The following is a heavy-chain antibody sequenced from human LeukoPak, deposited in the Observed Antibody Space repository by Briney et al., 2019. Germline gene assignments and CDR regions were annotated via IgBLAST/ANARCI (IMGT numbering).Heavy chain of an antibody. Sequence: QPSETLSLTCAVYGGSFSGYYWSWIRQPPGKGLEWIGEINHSGSTNYNPSLKSRVTISVDTSKNQFSLKLSSVTAADTAVYYCARKLSTVTTRPIDYWGQGTLVTVSS. CDR2: INHSGST. J-gene: IGHJ4*02. D-gene: IGHD4-17*01. V-gene: IGHV4-34*01. CDR1: GGSFSGYY. CDR3: ARKLSTVTTRPIDY.